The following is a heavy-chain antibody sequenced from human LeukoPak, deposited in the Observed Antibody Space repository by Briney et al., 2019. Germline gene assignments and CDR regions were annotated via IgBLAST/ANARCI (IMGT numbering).Heavy chain of an antibody. CDR1: GGSISSYY. V-gene: IGHV4-59*01. CDR2: IYYSGST. D-gene: IGHD3-9*01. Sequence: SETLSLTCTVSGGSISSYYWSWLRQPPGKGLEWIGYIYYSGSTNYNPSLKSRVTISVDTSKNQFSLKLSSVTAADTAVYYCERGGILTGYPYYFDYWGQGTLVTVSS. CDR3: ERGGILTGYPYYFDY. J-gene: IGHJ4*02.